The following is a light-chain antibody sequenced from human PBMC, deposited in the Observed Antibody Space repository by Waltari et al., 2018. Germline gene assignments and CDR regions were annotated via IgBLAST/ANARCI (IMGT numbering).Light chain of an antibody. V-gene: IGLV2-14*03. CDR2: GVS. CDR1: NSDIGVHHY. Sequence: QSALTQPASVSGSPGPSITLSCTGTNSDIGVHHYVPWYQQHPGKAPKLILYGVSKRPSGVSNRFSGSKADNTASLTISGVQAGDEADYYCSSYTTRDTWLFGGGTKVTVL. CDR3: SSYTTRDTWL. J-gene: IGLJ3*02.